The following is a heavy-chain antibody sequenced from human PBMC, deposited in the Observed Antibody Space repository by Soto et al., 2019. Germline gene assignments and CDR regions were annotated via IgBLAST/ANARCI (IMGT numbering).Heavy chain of an antibody. J-gene: IGHJ4*01. D-gene: IGHD6-19*01. CDR3: ARGAGDSPDYYFDY. CDR2: IWYDGSNK. CDR1: GFTFSRYG. Sequence: QVQLVESGGGVVQPGRSLRLSCAASGFTFSRYGMHWVRQAPGKGLEWVAVIWYDGSNKYYADSVKGRFTISRDNSKNTLYLQMNSLIAEDTAVYYCARGAGDSPDYYFDYWGHGTLVTVSS. V-gene: IGHV3-33*01.